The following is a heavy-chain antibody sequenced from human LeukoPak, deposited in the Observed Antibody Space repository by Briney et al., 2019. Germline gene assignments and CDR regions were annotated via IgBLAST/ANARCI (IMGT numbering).Heavy chain of an antibody. Sequence: ASVKVSCKVSGYTLTELSMHWVRQAPGKGLEWMGGFDPEDGETIYAQKFQGRVTMTEDTSTGTAYMELSSLRSEDTAVYYCATRYNQLWETDYWGQGTLVTVSS. CDR1: GYTLTELS. V-gene: IGHV1-24*01. J-gene: IGHJ4*02. CDR2: FDPEDGET. CDR3: ATRYNQLWETDY. D-gene: IGHD5-18*01.